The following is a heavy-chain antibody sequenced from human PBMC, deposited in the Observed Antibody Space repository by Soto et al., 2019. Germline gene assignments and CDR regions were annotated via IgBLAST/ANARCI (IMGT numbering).Heavy chain of an antibody. J-gene: IGHJ4*02. D-gene: IGHD2-2*01. CDR3: ARGDCSSTSCYADY. CDR1: GNSFTTYY. V-gene: IGHV1-46*01. Sequence: ASVKVSCKASGNSFTTYYMHWVRQAPGQGLEWMGIINPSGGRTTYAQKFQGRVTMTRDTSTSTFHMELSSLTAADTAVYYCARGDCSSTSCYADYWGQGTLVTVSS. CDR2: INPSGGRT.